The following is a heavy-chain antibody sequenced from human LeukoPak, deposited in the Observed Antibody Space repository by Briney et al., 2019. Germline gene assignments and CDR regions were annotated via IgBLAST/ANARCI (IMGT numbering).Heavy chain of an antibody. CDR2: ISYDGSDK. CDR3: ARDAQRGFDYSNSLQY. V-gene: IGHV3-33*01. Sequence: GGSLRLSCAASEFAFSRNNMHWVRQAPGKGLEWVSFISYDGSDKNYAESVKGRFSINRDDSQKRVFLQMNRLRAEDTAVYYCARDAQRGFDYSNSLQYWGQGALVTVSS. J-gene: IGHJ4*02. D-gene: IGHD4-11*01. CDR1: EFAFSRNN.